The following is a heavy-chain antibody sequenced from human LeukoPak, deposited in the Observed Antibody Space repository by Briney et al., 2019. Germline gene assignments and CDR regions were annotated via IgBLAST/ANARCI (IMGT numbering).Heavy chain of an antibody. V-gene: IGHV3-21*05. CDR2: VSGSSSYI. Sequence: GGSLRLSCAASGFTFSSYSMNWVRQAPGKGLEWVSYVSGSSSYIDYADSVRGRFTFSRDNAKNSVYLQMNSLRAEDTAVYYCARRHSSGYYLKYWGQGTLVTVSS. CDR3: ARRHSSGYYLKY. CDR1: GFTFSSYS. J-gene: IGHJ4*02. D-gene: IGHD3-22*01.